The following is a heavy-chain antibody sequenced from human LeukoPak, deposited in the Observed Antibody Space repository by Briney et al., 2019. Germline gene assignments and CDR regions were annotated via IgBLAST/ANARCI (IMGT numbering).Heavy chain of an antibody. CDR2: ISTSGSTI. CDR1: GFTFSSYS. Sequence: GGSLRLSCAASGFTFSSYSMKWVREAPGKGLEWVSFISTSGSTIYYEDSVKGRFTIARDNAKNSLYLQMNSLRDEDTAVCYCARRGSRDYWGQGTLVTVSS. D-gene: IGHD1-26*01. J-gene: IGHJ4*02. CDR3: ARRGSRDY. V-gene: IGHV3-48*02.